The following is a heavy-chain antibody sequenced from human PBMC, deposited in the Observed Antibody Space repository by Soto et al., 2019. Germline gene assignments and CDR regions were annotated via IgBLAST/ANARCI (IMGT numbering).Heavy chain of an antibody. V-gene: IGHV4-59*01. Sequence: PSETLSLTCTVSGGSISSYYWGWIRQPPGKGLEWIGCIYYTGSTNYSPSPKSRVTISVDTSKNQFSLKLSSVTAADTAVYYCARVTTLVTGFDYWGQGTLVTVSS. CDR2: IYYTGST. J-gene: IGHJ4*02. CDR1: GGSISSYY. D-gene: IGHD1-1*01. CDR3: ARVTTLVTGFDY.